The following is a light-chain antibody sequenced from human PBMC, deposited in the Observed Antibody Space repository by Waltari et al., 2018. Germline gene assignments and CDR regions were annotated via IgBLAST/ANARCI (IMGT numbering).Light chain of an antibody. CDR3: QQYDNLLYT. Sequence: DIQMTQSPSSLSASVGDRVTITCQASQDISNYLNGYQQKPGQAPKLLIYDESNLETGVPSRFSGSGSGTDFTFTISSLQPEDIATYYCQQYDNLLYTFGQGTKLEIK. CDR2: DES. J-gene: IGKJ2*01. CDR1: QDISNY. V-gene: IGKV1-33*01.